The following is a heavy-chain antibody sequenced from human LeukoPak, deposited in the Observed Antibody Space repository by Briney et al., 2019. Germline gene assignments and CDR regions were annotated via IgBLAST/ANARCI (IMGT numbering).Heavy chain of an antibody. Sequence: GGSLRLSCAASGFTFSSYGMHWVRQAPGKGLEWVAFIRYDGSNKYYADSVKGRFTISRDNSKNTLYLQMNSLRAEDTAVYYCAKDRYDCSGGSCYSDYYYYMDVWGKGTTVTISS. CDR1: GFTFSSYG. CDR3: AKDRYDCSGGSCYSDYYYYMDV. V-gene: IGHV3-30*02. CDR2: IRYDGSNK. J-gene: IGHJ6*03. D-gene: IGHD2-15*01.